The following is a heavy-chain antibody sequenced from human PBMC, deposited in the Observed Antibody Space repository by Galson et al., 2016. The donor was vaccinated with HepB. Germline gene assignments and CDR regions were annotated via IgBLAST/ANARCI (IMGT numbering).Heavy chain of an antibody. J-gene: IGHJ4*02. D-gene: IGHD6-19*01. CDR1: GVTVGSNS. CDR2: IHSGGST. CDR3: ARLSWQWLVPILDY. V-gene: IGHV3-53*01. Sequence: SLRLSYAASGVTVGSNSISCVRQAPGKGLEWVSVIHSGGSTYYADSVKGRFTISRDNSKNTLYLQMNSLRAEDTAVYYCARLSWQWLVPILDYWGQGTLVTVSS.